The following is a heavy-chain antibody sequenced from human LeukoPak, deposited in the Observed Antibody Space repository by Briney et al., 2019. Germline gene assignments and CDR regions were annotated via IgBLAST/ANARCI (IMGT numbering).Heavy chain of an antibody. Sequence: TGGSLRLSCAAFGFTFSSYGMHWVRQAPGKGLEWVSVIYSGGSTYYADSVKGRFTLSRDNSKNTLYLQMNSLRAEDTAVYYCARVVLYYDFWSAYFHDWGQGTTVTVSS. CDR1: GFTFSSYG. CDR2: IYSGGST. CDR3: ARVVLYYDFWSAYFHD. J-gene: IGHJ6*02. D-gene: IGHD3-3*01. V-gene: IGHV3-66*01.